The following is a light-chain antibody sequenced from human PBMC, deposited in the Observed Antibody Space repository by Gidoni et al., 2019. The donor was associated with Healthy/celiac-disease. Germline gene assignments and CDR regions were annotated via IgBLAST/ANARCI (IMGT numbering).Light chain of an antibody. CDR1: PSVSSY. CDR2: DAA. V-gene: IGKV3-11*01. J-gene: IGKJ5*01. Sequence: EIVLTQSPTTLPLSPGERATLSCRASPSVSSYFAWYQQKPGQAPRRLIYDAANRATGSPARLSSGGAWTAFTLTISSIVADEDAVDYCRQRSNWPPSTFGQGTRLEIK. CDR3: RQRSNWPPST.